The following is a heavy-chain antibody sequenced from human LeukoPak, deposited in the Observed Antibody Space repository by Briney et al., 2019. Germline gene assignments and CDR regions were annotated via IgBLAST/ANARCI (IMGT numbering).Heavy chain of an antibody. J-gene: IGHJ4*02. Sequence: GALVKVSCKASGGTFSSYAISWVRQAPGQGLEWMGRIIPILGIANYAQKFQGRVTITADKSTSTAYMELSSLRSEDTAVYYCARDLSYDYVWGGYRFDYWGQGTLVTVSS. CDR2: IIPILGIA. V-gene: IGHV1-69*04. CDR1: GGTFSSYA. CDR3: ARDLSYDYVWGGYRFDY. D-gene: IGHD3-16*02.